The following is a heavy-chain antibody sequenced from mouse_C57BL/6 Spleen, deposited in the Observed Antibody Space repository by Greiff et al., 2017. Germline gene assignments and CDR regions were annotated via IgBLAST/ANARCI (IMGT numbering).Heavy chain of an antibody. CDR1: GFSLTSYG. CDR3: ARSYDYDVGDWYFDV. J-gene: IGHJ1*03. Sequence: QVQLKQSGPGLVQPSQSLSITCTVSGFSLTSYGVHWVRQSPGKGLEWLGVIWSGGSTDYNAAFISRLSISKDNSTSQVFFKMNSLQADDTAIYSCARSYDYDVGDWYFDVWGTGTTVTVSS. V-gene: IGHV2-2*01. CDR2: IWSGGST. D-gene: IGHD2-4*01.